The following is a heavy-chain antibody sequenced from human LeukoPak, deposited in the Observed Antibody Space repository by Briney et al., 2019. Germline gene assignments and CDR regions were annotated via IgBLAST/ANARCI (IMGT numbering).Heavy chain of an antibody. CDR1: GFTFNNYA. V-gene: IGHV3-23*01. Sequence: GGSLRLTCAASGFTFNNYAMSWVRQAPGKGLEWVSVITGSGGATYYADSVKGRFTISRDNSKNTLYLQMDTLRVEDTAVYYCAKKSYAGASRGIPYHFDGWGQGTLVTVSS. D-gene: IGHD3-10*01. CDR3: AKKSYAGASRGIPYHFDG. J-gene: IGHJ4*02. CDR2: ITGSGGAT.